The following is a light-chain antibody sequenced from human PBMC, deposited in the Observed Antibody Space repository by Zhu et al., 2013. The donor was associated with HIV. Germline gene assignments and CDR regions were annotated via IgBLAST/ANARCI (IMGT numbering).Light chain of an antibody. CDR2: EVS. J-gene: IGLJ3*02. V-gene: IGLV2-14*01. Sequence: QSALTQPASVSGSPGQSITISCTGTSSDVGGYNHVSWYQQHPGKAPKLMIYEVSNRPSGVSNRFSGSKSGNTASLTISGLQAEDEADYYCSSYAGSNNWVFGGGTKLTVL. CDR3: SSYAGSNNWV. CDR1: SSDVGGYNH.